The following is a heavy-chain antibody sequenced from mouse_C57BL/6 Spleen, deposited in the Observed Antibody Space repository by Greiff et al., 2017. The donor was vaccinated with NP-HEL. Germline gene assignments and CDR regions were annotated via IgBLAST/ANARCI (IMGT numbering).Heavy chain of an antibody. D-gene: IGHD1-1*01. Sequence: QVQLQQSGAELVKPGASVKISCKASGYAFSSYWLNWVKQRPGKGLEWFGQIYPGDGDTNYNGKFKGKATLTADKSSSTAYMQLSSLTSEDSAVYFCARGAYYGSSHPLFDYWGQGTTLTVSS. CDR1: GYAFSSYW. CDR3: ARGAYYGSSHPLFDY. J-gene: IGHJ2*01. V-gene: IGHV1-80*01. CDR2: IYPGDGDT.